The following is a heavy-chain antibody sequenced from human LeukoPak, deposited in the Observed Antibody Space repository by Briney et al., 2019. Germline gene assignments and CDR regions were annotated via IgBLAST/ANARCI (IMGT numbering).Heavy chain of an antibody. CDR2: IYPGDSDT. J-gene: IGHJ4*02. V-gene: IGHV5-51*01. D-gene: IGHD6-19*01. CDR1: GYSFTSYW. CDR3: ARLVADTSVLYYFDY. Sequence: HGASLKISCKGSGYSFTSYWIGWVRQMPGKGLEWMGIIYPGDSDTRYSPSFQGQVTISADKSISTAYLQWSSLKASDTAMYYCARLVADTSVLYYFDYWGQGTLVTVSS.